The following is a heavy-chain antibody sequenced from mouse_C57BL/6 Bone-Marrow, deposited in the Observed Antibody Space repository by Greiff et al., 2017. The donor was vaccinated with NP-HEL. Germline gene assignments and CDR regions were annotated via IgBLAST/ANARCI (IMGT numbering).Heavy chain of an antibody. CDR3: ARLWLRRAVDY. V-gene: IGHV1-22*01. CDR1: GYTFTDYN. Sequence: VQLQQSGPELVKPGASVKMSCKASGYTFTDYNMHWVKQSHGKSLEWIGYINPNNGGTSYNQTFKGKATLTVNKSSSTAYMELRSLTSEDSAVYYCARLWLRRAVDYWGQGTTLTVSS. D-gene: IGHD2-2*01. CDR2: INPNNGGT. J-gene: IGHJ2*01.